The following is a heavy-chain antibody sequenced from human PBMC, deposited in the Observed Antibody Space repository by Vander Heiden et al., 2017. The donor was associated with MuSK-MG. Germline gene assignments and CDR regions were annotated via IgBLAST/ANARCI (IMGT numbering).Heavy chain of an antibody. CDR3: ARRSYDILTGYYYYYMDV. CDR1: GHSCTRYR. D-gene: IGHD3-9*01. J-gene: IGHJ6*03. Sequence: EVQLVPPGAEVKKPGESLKISCKGSGHSCTRYRIGCVRQMPGKGLEWRGIIYPGDSDTRYSPSFQGQVTISADKSISTAYLQWSSLKASDTAMYYCARRSYDILTGYYYYYMDVWGKGTTVTVSS. V-gene: IGHV5-51*03. CDR2: IYPGDSDT.